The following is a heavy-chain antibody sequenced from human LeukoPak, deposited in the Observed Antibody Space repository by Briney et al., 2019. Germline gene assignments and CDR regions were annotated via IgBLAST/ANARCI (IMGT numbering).Heavy chain of an antibody. CDR3: ARGGYSYGFFDY. CDR2: IIPIFGTA. CDR1: GGTFSSYA. J-gene: IGHJ4*02. V-gene: IGHV1-69*01. Sequence: GSSVKVSCKASGGTFSSYAISWVRQAPGQGLEWMGGIIPIFGTANYAQKFQGRVTITADESTSTAYMELSSLRSEDRAVYYCARGGYSYGFFDYWGQGTLVTVSS. D-gene: IGHD5-18*01.